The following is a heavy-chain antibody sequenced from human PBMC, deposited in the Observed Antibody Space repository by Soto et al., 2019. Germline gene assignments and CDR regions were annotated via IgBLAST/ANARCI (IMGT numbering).Heavy chain of an antibody. CDR1: GGSISSSSYY. CDR3: ASTMLRWDYYYMDV. J-gene: IGHJ6*03. Sequence: QLQLQESGPGLVKPSETLSLTCTVSGGSISSSSYYWGWIRQPPGKGLEWIGSIYYSGSTYYNPSLKSRVTISVDTSKNQFSLKLSSVTAADTAVYYCASTMLRWDYYYMDVWGKGTKVTV. D-gene: IGHD4-17*01. CDR2: IYYSGST. V-gene: IGHV4-39*01.